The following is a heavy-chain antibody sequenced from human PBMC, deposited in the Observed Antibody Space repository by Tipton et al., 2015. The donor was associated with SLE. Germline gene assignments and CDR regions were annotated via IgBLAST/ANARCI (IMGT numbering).Heavy chain of an antibody. D-gene: IGHD6-13*01. CDR1: GGTFSSYA. J-gene: IGHJ4*02. Sequence: QVQLVQSGAEVKKPGSSVKVSCKASGGTFSSYAISWVRQAPGQGLEWMGGIIPIFGTANYAQKFQGRATITADESTSTAYMELSSLRSEDTAVYYCARDGRIAAAGWGDYWGQGTLVTVSS. CDR2: IIPIFGTA. V-gene: IGHV1-69*01. CDR3: ARDGRIAAAGWGDY.